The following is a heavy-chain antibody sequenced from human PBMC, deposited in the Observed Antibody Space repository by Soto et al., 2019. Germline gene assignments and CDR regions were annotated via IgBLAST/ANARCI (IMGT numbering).Heavy chain of an antibody. CDR1: GFSFSSYA. CDR3: AKEASGAGPTWFDP. CDR2: ITGSGDGT. J-gene: IGHJ5*02. Sequence: EVQLLESGGDLVQPGGSLRLSCTASGFSFSSYAMDWVRQAPGKGLEWVSAITGSGDGTFYADSVKGRFTITRDNSKNTLYLQMNSLRAEDTAVYYCAKEASGAGPTWFDPWGQETLVTVSS. D-gene: IGHD3-10*01. V-gene: IGHV3-23*01.